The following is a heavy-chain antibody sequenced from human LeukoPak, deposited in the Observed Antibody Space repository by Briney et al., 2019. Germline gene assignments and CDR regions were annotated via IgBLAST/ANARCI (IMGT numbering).Heavy chain of an antibody. J-gene: IGHJ4*02. Sequence: TSVKVSCKASGYTFTGYYTYWVRQAPGQGLEWMGWINPNSGGTNYAQKFQGRVTMTRDTSISTAYMELSRLRSDDTAVYYCAREDGSSLGYFDYWGQGTLVTVSS. CDR2: INPNSGGT. CDR1: GYTFTGYY. V-gene: IGHV1-2*02. CDR3: AREDGSSLGYFDY. D-gene: IGHD1-26*01.